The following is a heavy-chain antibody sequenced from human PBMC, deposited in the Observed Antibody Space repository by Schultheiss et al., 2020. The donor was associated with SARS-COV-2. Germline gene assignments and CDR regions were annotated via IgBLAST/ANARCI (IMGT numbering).Heavy chain of an antibody. CDR3: ARDGEAARATVTIIRANFDY. J-gene: IGHJ4*02. V-gene: IGHV3-66*02. D-gene: IGHD4-17*01. CDR1: GFTVSSNY. Sequence: GGSLRLSCAASGFTVSSNYMSWVRQAPGKGLEWVSVIYSGGSTYYADSVKGRFTISRDNSKNTLYLQMNSLRAEDTAVYYCARDGEAARATVTIIRANFDYWGQGTLVTVSS. CDR2: IYSGGST.